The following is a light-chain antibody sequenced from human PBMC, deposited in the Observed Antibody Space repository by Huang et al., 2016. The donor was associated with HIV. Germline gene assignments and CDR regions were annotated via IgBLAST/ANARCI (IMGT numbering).Light chain of an antibody. V-gene: IGKV1-17*03. Sequence: DIQMTQSPSAMSASVGDRVTITCRATQDTYNYVAWFQQKQGKAPRRLIYGASSLQSGVPSRFSGSGSGTEFTLTISSLQPEDSATYYCLQHKNFHTPTFGQGTKVEIK. J-gene: IGKJ1*01. CDR3: LQHKNFHTPT. CDR2: GAS. CDR1: QDTYNY.